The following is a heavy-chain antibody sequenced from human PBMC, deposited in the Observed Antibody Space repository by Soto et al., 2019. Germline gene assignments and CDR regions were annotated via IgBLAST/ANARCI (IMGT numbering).Heavy chain of an antibody. CDR2: IYYSGST. Sequence: PSETLSLTCTVSGGSISSGDYHWSWIRQPPGKGLEWIGYIYYSGSTYYNPSLKSRVTISVDTSKNQFSLKLSSVTAADTAVYYCARRWLQLGYFDYWGQGTLVTVSS. CDR3: ARRWLQLGYFDY. D-gene: IGHD5-12*01. V-gene: IGHV4-30-4*08. CDR1: GGSISSGDYH. J-gene: IGHJ4*02.